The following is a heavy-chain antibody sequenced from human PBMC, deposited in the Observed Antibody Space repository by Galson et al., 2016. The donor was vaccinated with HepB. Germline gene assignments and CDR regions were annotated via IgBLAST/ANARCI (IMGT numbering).Heavy chain of an antibody. CDR2: INPNGAGT. J-gene: IGHJ5*02. V-gene: IGHV1-46*01. D-gene: IGHD2-15*01. CDR3: ARGCSVGSECGFDP. CDR1: EYTFTRYY. Sequence: SVKVSCKASEYTFTRYYIHWVRQAPGQGLEWMGIINPNGAGTRYAQKFKGRVTMTRDTSTSTVYMELSSLRSEDTAVYYCARGCSVGSECGFDPWGQGTLVTVSA.